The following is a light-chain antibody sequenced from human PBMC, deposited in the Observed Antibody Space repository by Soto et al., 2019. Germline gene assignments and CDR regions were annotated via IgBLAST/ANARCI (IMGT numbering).Light chain of an antibody. Sequence: QSVMTQPPSVSAAPGQKVTISCSGSSSNIGGNSVSWYQQLPGTAPKLLIYEVSDRPSGVSHRFSGSKSGNTASLTISGLQAEDEADYYCSSYTTSHTLVFGGGTKLTVL. V-gene: IGLV2-14*01. CDR1: SSNIGGNS. CDR2: EVS. CDR3: SSYTTSHTLV. J-gene: IGLJ2*01.